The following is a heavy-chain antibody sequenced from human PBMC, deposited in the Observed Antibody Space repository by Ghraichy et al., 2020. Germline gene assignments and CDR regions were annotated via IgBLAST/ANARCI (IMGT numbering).Heavy chain of an antibody. J-gene: IGHJ4*02. CDR1: GFTVSSNY. Sequence: GESLNISCAASGFTVSSNYMSWVRQAPGKGLEWVSVIYSGGSTYYADSVKGRFTISRHNSKNTLYLQMNSLRAEDTAVYYCARGLYSYFDYWGQGTLVTVSS. CDR2: IYSGGST. D-gene: IGHD5-12*01. V-gene: IGHV3-53*04. CDR3: ARGLYSYFDY.